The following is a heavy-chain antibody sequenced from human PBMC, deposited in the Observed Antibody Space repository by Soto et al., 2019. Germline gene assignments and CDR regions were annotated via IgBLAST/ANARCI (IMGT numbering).Heavy chain of an antibody. J-gene: IGHJ4*02. CDR3: ARGVNDDS. D-gene: IGHD1-1*01. CDR2: IHTGGAT. V-gene: IGHV3-53*01. Sequence: EVKLVESGGGLMQPGGSLRLSCAASGFSVGGNPMTWVRQAPGKGLEWVAVIHTGGATFYADPVTGRFTISRDNYKNTVDLQMNSLTVGDAAVYFCARGVNDDSWGQGTLVTVSS. CDR1: GFSVGGNP.